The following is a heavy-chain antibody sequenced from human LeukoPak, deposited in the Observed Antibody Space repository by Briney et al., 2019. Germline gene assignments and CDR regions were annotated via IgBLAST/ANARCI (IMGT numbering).Heavy chain of an antibody. CDR1: GGSFSGYY. CDR2: INHSGST. Sequence: SETLSLTCAVYGGSFSGYYWSWIRQPPGKGLEWIGEINHSGSTNYNPSLKSRVTISVDTSKNQFSLKLSSVTAADTAVYYCARYSSSGYYMDVWGKGTTVTISS. J-gene: IGHJ6*03. CDR3: ARYSSSGYYMDV. V-gene: IGHV4-34*01. D-gene: IGHD6-13*01.